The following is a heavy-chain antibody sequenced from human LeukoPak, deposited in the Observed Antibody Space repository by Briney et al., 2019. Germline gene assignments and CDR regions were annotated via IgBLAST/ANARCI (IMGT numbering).Heavy chain of an antibody. J-gene: IGHJ3*02. D-gene: IGHD3-3*01. Sequence: PSETLSLTCTVSGGSISSHYWSWTRQPPGKGLEWIGYIYYSGSTNYNPSLKSRVTISVDTSKNQFSLKLSSVTAADTAVYYCARVFASAFDIWGQGTMVTVSS. CDR1: GGSISSHY. CDR2: IYYSGST. V-gene: IGHV4-59*11. CDR3: ARVFASAFDI.